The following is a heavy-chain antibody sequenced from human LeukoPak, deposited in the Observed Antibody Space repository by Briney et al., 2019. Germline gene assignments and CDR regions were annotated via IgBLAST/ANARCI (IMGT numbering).Heavy chain of an antibody. CDR1: GGTFISYA. Sequence: SVKVSCKASGGTFISYAISWVRQAPGQGLEWMGGIIPIFGTANYAQKFQGRVTITTDESTSTAYMELSSLISEDTAVYYCARDGRNYYYDSSGYYAFAYWGQGTLVTVSS. V-gene: IGHV1-69*05. D-gene: IGHD3-22*01. CDR3: ARDGRNYYYDSSGYYAFAY. J-gene: IGHJ4*02. CDR2: IIPIFGTA.